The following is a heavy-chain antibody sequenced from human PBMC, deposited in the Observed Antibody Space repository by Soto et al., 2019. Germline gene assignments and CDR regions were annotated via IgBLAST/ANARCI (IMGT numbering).Heavy chain of an antibody. Sequence: SGGSLRLSCAASGFTFSSYAMSWVRQAPGKGLQWVSAISGSGGSTYYADSVKGRFTISRDNSKNTLYLQMNSLRAEDTAVYYCAKVMVVSEGWFDPWGQGTLVTVSS. V-gene: IGHV3-23*01. CDR2: ISGSGGST. CDR3: AKVMVVSEGWFDP. CDR1: GFTFSSYA. J-gene: IGHJ5*02. D-gene: IGHD2-8*01.